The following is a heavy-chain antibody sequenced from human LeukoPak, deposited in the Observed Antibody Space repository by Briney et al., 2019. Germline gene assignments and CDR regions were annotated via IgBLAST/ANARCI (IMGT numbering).Heavy chain of an antibody. J-gene: IGHJ6*03. CDR3: ARHGPAYYYYMDV. Sequence: PGGSLRLSCAVSGFTFSSYWMTWVRQAPGKGLEWVANIKQDGSEKYYVDSVKGRFTISKDNAKNSLYLQMNSLRAEDTAVYYCARHGPAYYYYMDVWGKGTTVTVSS. V-gene: IGHV3-7*01. CDR1: GFTFSSYW. CDR2: IKQDGSEK.